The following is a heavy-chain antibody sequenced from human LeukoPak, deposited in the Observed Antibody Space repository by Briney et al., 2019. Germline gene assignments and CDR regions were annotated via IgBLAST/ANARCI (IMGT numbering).Heavy chain of an antibody. Sequence: GGSLRLSCAVSGFTFSSNAVSWVRQVPEKGLEWVSAISGSGGRTYYADSVKGRFTISRDNSKNTLYLQMNSLRAEDTAVFYCAKELQYCRGSSSYYVGSDVWGQGTMVTVSS. CDR1: GFTFSSNA. D-gene: IGHD2-15*01. V-gene: IGHV3-23*01. J-gene: IGHJ3*01. CDR2: ISGSGGRT. CDR3: AKELQYCRGSSSYYVGSDV.